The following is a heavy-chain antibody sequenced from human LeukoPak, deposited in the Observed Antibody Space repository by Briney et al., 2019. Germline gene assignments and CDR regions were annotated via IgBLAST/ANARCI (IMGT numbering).Heavy chain of an antibody. CDR3: ARDGDYYDSSGYYTSFDY. Sequence: ASVKVSCKASGYTFTGYYMHWVRQAPGQGLEWMGWINPNSGGTNYAQKFQGRVTMTRDTSISTAYMELSRLRSDDTAVYYCARDGDYYDSSGYYTSFDYWGQGTLVTVSS. CDR2: INPNSGGT. D-gene: IGHD3-22*01. J-gene: IGHJ4*02. V-gene: IGHV1-2*02. CDR1: GYTFTGYY.